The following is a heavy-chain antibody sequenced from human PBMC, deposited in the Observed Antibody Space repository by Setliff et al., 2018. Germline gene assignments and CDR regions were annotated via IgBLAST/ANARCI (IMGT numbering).Heavy chain of an antibody. V-gene: IGHV5-51*01. CDR2: IYPADSDT. CDR1: GYTFTNYW. J-gene: IGHJ4*02. Sequence: GESLKISCKGSGYTFTNYWIAWVRQMPGKGLEYMGIIYPADSDTTYSPSFQGQVTISADKSINTAYLQWSSLKASDTAIYYCARHFGFSAGWYADYWGQGTLVTVSS. CDR3: ARHFGFSAGWYADY. D-gene: IGHD6-19*01.